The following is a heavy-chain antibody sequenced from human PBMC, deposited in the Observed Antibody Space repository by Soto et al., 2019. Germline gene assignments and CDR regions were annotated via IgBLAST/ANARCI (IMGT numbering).Heavy chain of an antibody. CDR1: GGSISSYY. D-gene: IGHD3-22*01. J-gene: IGHJ4*02. Sequence: SETLSLTCTVSGGSISSYYWSWIRQPPGKGLEWIGYIYYSGSTNYNPSLKSRVTISVDTSKNQFSLKLSSVTAADTAVYYCARSPYYDSSGGLDDWGQGTLVTVYS. V-gene: IGHV4-59*01. CDR3: ARSPYYDSSGGLDD. CDR2: IYYSGST.